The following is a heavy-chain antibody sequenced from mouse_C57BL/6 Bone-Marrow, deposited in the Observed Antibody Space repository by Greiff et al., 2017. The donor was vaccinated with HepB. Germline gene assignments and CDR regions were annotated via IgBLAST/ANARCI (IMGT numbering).Heavy chain of an antibody. CDR2: IDPENGDT. D-gene: IGHD4-1*01. CDR3: STVTLGN. J-gene: IGHJ3*01. CDR1: GFNIKDDY. Sequence: EVKLLESGAELVRPGASVKLSCTASGFNIKDDYMHWVKQRPEQGLEWIGWIDPENGDTEYASKFQGKATITADTSSNTAYLQLSSLTSEDTAVYYCSTVTLGNWGQGTLVTVSA. V-gene: IGHV14-4*01.